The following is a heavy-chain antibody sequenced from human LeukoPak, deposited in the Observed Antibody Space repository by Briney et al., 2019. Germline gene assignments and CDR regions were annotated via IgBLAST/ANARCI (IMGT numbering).Heavy chain of an antibody. CDR2: ISAYNGNT. CDR3: ARAYYYGSGSYITPYYFDY. V-gene: IGHV1-18*01. CDR1: GYTFTSYG. J-gene: IGHJ4*02. D-gene: IGHD3-10*01. Sequence: GASVEVSCKASGYTFTSYGITWVRQAPGQGLEWMGWISAYNGNTNYAQKVQGRVTMTTDISASTAYMEVRSLRSDDTAVYYCARAYYYGSGSYITPYYFDYWGQGTLVTVSS.